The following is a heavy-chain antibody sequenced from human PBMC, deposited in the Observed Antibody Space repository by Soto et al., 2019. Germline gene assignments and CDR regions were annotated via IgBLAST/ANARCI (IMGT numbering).Heavy chain of an antibody. D-gene: IGHD6-19*01. CDR1: GDIFSSRSAA. J-gene: IGHJ6*02. V-gene: IGHV6-1*01. Sequence: SQALALTCAISGDIFSSRSAAWHWIRQSPSRGLEWLGRTYYRSKWYDDYAVSVKSRRTINPDTSKNQFSLQLNSVTPEDTAVYYCARAQYSSGWTYYYYGMDVWGQGTTVTVS. CDR2: TYYRSKWYD. CDR3: ARAQYSSGWTYYYYGMDV.